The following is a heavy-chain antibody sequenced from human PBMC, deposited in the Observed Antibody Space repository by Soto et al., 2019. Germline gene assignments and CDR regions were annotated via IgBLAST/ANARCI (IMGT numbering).Heavy chain of an antibody. CDR3: ARGRKTIFGVVISGLYWYFDL. CDR2: INHSGST. Sequence: QVQLQQWGAGLLKPSETLSLTCAVYGGSFSGYYWSWIRQPPGKGLEWIGEINHSGSTNYNPSLKSRVTISVATSKNQFSLKLSSVTAADTAVYYCARGRKTIFGVVISGLYWYFDLWGRGTLVTVSS. V-gene: IGHV4-34*01. J-gene: IGHJ2*01. CDR1: GGSFSGYY. D-gene: IGHD3-3*01.